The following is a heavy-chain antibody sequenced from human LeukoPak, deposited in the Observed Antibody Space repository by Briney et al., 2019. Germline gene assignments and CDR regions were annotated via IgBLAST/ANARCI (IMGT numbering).Heavy chain of an antibody. D-gene: IGHD4-11*01. J-gene: IGHJ4*02. CDR1: GGSFSGYY. Sequence: SETLSLTCAVYGGSFSGYYWSWIRQPPGKGLEWIGEINHSGSTNYNPSLKSRVTISVDTSKNQFSLKLSSVTAADTAVYYCARGKYSYYFDYWGQGTLATVSS. CDR3: ARGKYSYYFDY. V-gene: IGHV4-34*01. CDR2: INHSGST.